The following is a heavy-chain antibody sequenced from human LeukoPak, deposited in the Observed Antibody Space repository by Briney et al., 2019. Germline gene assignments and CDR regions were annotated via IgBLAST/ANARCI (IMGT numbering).Heavy chain of an antibody. Sequence: SVKVSCKASGGTFSSYAISWVRQAPGQGPEWMGGIIPIFGTANYAQKFQGRVTITTDESTSTAYMELGSLRSEDTAVYYCARGVYDSSGYSRQAYYYYMDVWAKGPRSPSP. CDR3: ARGVYDSSGYSRQAYYYYMDV. CDR1: GGTFSSYA. CDR2: IIPIFGTA. J-gene: IGHJ6*03. V-gene: IGHV1-69*05. D-gene: IGHD3-22*01.